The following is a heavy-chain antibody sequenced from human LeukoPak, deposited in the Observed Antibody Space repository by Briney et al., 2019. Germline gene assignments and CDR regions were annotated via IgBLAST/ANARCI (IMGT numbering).Heavy chain of an antibody. V-gene: IGHV1-2*06. Sequence: ASVPVSCKAPGYTLTDYYMHWLRQAPGQGLEWMGRINPNSGGTNYAQKLQGRVAMTRDTSISTAYMELSRLRSDDTAVYYCVILLKSRYYDSSGYYFDYWGQGTLVTVSS. D-gene: IGHD3-22*01. CDR1: GYTLTDYY. CDR3: VILLKSRYYDSSGYYFDY. CDR2: INPNSGGT. J-gene: IGHJ4*02.